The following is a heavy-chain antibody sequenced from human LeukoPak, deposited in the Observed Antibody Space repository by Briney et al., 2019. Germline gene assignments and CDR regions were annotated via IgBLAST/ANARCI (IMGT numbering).Heavy chain of an antibody. CDR2: ISGSGGST. CDR1: GFTFSSYA. D-gene: IGHD1-26*01. CDR3: AKDRRYSGSYYTN. V-gene: IGHV3-23*01. Sequence: GGSLRFSCAASGFTFSSYAMSWVRQAPGKGLEWVSAISGSGGSTYYADSVKGRFTISRDNSKNTLYLQMNSLRAEDTAVYYCAKDRRYSGSYYTNWGQGTLVTVSS. J-gene: IGHJ4*02.